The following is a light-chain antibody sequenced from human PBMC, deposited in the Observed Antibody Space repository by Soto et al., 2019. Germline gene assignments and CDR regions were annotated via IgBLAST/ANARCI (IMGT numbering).Light chain of an antibody. CDR3: QQSYSTPYT. V-gene: IGKV1-39*01. CDR2: AAS. Sequence: DIQMTHSPSSLSASVGDRVTITCRASQSISSYLNWYQQKPGKAPKLLIYAASRLQSGVPSRFSGSGSGTDFTLTISSLEPEDYATYYCQQSYSTPYTFGQGTKLEIK. CDR1: QSISSY. J-gene: IGKJ2*01.